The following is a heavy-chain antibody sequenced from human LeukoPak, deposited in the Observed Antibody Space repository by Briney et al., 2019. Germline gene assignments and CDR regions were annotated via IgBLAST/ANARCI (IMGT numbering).Heavy chain of an antibody. V-gene: IGHV1-2*02. Sequence: ASVKVSCKASGYTFTGYYMHWVRQAPGHGLDWIGWINPNSGGTNDAQKFQGRVTMTRDTSISTDYMEVSRLRSDDTAVYYCARESVIIAAAGKGFDYWGQGTLVTVSS. J-gene: IGHJ4*02. D-gene: IGHD6-13*01. CDR1: GYTFTGYY. CDR2: INPNSGGT. CDR3: ARESVIIAAAGKGFDY.